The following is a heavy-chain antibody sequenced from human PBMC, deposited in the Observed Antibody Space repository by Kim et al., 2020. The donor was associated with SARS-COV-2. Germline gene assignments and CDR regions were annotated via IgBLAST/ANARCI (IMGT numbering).Heavy chain of an antibody. CDR2: INPSGGST. CDR1: GYTFTSYY. Sequence: ASVKVSCKASGYTFTSYYMHWVRQAPGQGLEWMGIINPSGGSTSYAQKFQGRVTMTRDTSTSTVYMELSSLRSEDTAVYYCARDSASGSYPPGAFDIWGQGTMVTVSS. D-gene: IGHD1-26*01. J-gene: IGHJ3*02. CDR3: ARDSASGSYPPGAFDI. V-gene: IGHV1-46*01.